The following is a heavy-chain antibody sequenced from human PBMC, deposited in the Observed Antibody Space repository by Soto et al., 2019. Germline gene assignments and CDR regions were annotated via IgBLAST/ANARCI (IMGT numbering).Heavy chain of an antibody. V-gene: IGHV3-33*01. CDR2: VRHDGSNI. CDR1: GFTFSGYG. Sequence: PGGSLRLSCAGTGFTFSGYGMHWVRQAPGKGLEWVAVVRHDGSNIHYADFVKGRFTISRDNSKNTLDLQMNSLRAEDTAVYYCARGGYYDFWSGYYYYWGQGTLVTVSS. J-gene: IGHJ4*02. CDR3: ARGGYYDFWSGYYYY. D-gene: IGHD3-3*01.